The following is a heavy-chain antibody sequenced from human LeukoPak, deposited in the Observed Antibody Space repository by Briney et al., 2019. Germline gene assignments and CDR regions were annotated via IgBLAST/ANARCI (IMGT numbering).Heavy chain of an antibody. J-gene: IGHJ4*02. V-gene: IGHV4-61*02. CDR2: MDFSGST. D-gene: IGHD1-1*01. CDR1: GVSITSSTYF. CDR3: ARYSGTGYGMYYFDY. Sequence: SETLSLTCSVSGVSITSSTYFWSWIRQPAGKALEWIGRMDFSGSTNYNPSLRSRVTLSLDTSKNQFSLKLSSVTAADTAVYYCARYSGTGYGMYYFDYWGQGTLVTVSS.